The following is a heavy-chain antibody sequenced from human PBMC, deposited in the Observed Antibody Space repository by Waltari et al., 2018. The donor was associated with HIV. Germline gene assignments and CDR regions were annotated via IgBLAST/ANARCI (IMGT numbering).Heavy chain of an antibody. J-gene: IGHJ6*02. V-gene: IGHV3-48*03. D-gene: IGHD2-2*03. Sequence: EVQLVASGGGLVQPGGSLRLSCAASGFTFSSYELNWVRQAPGKGLEWVSYISSSGSTIYYADSVKGRFTISRDNAKNSLYLQMNSLRAEDTAVYYCARVDNRRLVVYGMDVWGQGTTVTVSS. CDR2: ISSSGSTI. CDR3: ARVDNRRLVVYGMDV. CDR1: GFTFSSYE.